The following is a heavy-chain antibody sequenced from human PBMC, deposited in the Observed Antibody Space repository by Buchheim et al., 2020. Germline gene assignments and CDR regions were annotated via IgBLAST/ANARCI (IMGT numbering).Heavy chain of an antibody. Sequence: QVQLVESGGGVVQPGRSLRLSCAASGFTFSSYGMHWVRQAPGKGLEWVAVISYDGSNKYYADSVKGRFTISRDNSKNTPYLQMNSLRAEDTAVYYCAKEGRGYSYGYIDYWGQGTL. J-gene: IGHJ4*02. CDR1: GFTFSSYG. D-gene: IGHD5-18*01. CDR3: AKEGRGYSYGYIDY. V-gene: IGHV3-30*18. CDR2: ISYDGSNK.